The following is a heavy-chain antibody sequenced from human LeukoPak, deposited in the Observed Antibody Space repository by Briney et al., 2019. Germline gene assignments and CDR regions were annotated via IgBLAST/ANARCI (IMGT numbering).Heavy chain of an antibody. V-gene: IGHV3-11*04. Sequence: GGSLRLSCAASGFTFSDYYMSWIRQAPGKGLEWVSYISSSDSTIYYADSVKGRFTISRGNAKNSLYLQMNSLRAEDTAVYYCARLLMVRGVISHMDVWGKGTTVTVSS. CDR1: GFTFSDYY. J-gene: IGHJ6*03. CDR3: ARLLMVRGVISHMDV. CDR2: ISSSDSTI. D-gene: IGHD3-10*01.